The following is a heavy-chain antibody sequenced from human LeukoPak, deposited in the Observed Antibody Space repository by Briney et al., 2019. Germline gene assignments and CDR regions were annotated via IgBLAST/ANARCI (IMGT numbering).Heavy chain of an antibody. D-gene: IGHD3-16*01. CDR2: ISGSGGST. J-gene: IGHJ4*02. Sequence: GGSLRLPCAASGFTFSSYAMSWVRQAPGKGLEWVSAISGSGGSTYYADSVKGRFTISRDNSKNTLYLQMNSLRAEDTAVYYCAKAASRRMITFGGDNWGQGTLVTVSS. CDR1: GFTFSSYA. V-gene: IGHV3-23*01. CDR3: AKAASRRMITFGGDN.